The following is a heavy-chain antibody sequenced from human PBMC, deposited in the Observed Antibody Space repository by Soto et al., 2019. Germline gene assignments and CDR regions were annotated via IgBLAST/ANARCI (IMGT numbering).Heavy chain of an antibody. CDR2: IYYSGST. J-gene: IGHJ4*02. CDR1: GGSISSYY. CDR3: ARVGAAAAPGYFDY. D-gene: IGHD6-13*01. Sequence: SETLSLTCTVSGGSISSYYWSWIRQPPGKGLEWIGYIYYSGSTNYNPSLKSRVTISVDTSKNQFSLKVRSVTAADTAVYYCARVGAAAAPGYFDYWSQGTLVTVS. V-gene: IGHV4-59*01.